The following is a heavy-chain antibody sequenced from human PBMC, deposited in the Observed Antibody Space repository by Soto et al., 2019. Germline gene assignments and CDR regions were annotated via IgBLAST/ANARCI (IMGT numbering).Heavy chain of an antibody. V-gene: IGHV3-30-3*01. J-gene: IGHJ6*02. D-gene: IGHD6-13*01. CDR1: GFTFSSYA. CDR3: ARERPAGRFPGGYGMDV. CDR2: ISYDGSNK. Sequence: GGSLRLSCAASGFTFSSYAMHWVRQAPGKGLEWVAVISYDGSNKYYADSVKGRFTISRDNSKNTLYLQMNSLRAEDTAVYYCARERPAGRFPGGYGMDVWGQGTTVTVSS.